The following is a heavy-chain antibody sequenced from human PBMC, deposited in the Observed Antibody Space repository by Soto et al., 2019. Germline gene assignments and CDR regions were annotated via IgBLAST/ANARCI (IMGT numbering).Heavy chain of an antibody. CDR2: LNPSGGST. Sequence: QVRLVQSGAEVKKPGASVKVSCTASGYTFISQYLHWVRQAPGQGLEWMGMLNPSGGSTTYAQKFPARGTMTRDTSTSTVYMELSSLRSEDTAVYYCAREDTANVGAFDIWGQGTMVTVSS. D-gene: IGHD5-18*01. CDR1: GYTFISQY. CDR3: AREDTANVGAFDI. V-gene: IGHV1-46*01. J-gene: IGHJ3*02.